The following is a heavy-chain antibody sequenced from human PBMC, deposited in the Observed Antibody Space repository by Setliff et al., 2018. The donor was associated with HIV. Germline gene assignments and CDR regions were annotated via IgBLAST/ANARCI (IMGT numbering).Heavy chain of an antibody. V-gene: IGHV1-18*01. D-gene: IGHD2-2*01. J-gene: IGHJ6*02. CDR1: GDTFTKYG. Sequence: ASVKVSCKASGDTFTKYGISWVRQAPGQGLEWMGWISTYNGNTNYAQKLQGRVTMTTDTSTSTAYMQMNSLRAEDTAVYYCARAFGRDIVVVPAATGGGVWGQGTTVTVSS. CDR3: ARAFGRDIVVVPAATGGGV. CDR2: ISTYNGNT.